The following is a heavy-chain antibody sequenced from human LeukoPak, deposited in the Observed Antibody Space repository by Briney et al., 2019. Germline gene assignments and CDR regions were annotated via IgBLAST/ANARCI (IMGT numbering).Heavy chain of an antibody. D-gene: IGHD6-19*01. CDR2: ISGSGDST. CDR1: GFTFSSYA. Sequence: GGSLRLSCAASGFTFSSYAMSWVRQAPGNGLEWVSAISGSGDSTYYADSVKGRFTISRDNSKNTLYLQMNSLRAEDTAVYYCAKHSSGWYYFDYWGQGTLVTVSS. V-gene: IGHV3-23*01. J-gene: IGHJ4*02. CDR3: AKHSSGWYYFDY.